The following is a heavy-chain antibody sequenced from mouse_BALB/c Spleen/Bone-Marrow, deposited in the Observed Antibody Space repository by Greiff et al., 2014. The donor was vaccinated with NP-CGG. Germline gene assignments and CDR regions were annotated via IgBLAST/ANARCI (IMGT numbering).Heavy chain of an antibody. J-gene: IGHJ4*01. V-gene: IGHV1-63*01. D-gene: IGHD1-2*01. Sequence: VQLQQSGAELVRPGTSVKISCKASGYAFTNYWLDWVKRRPGHGLEWIGDIYPGSGNTYFDEKFKGKATLTADKSSSTAYMQLSSLTSEDSAVYFCARPQFISGRYYAMDYWGQGTSVTVSS. CDR2: IYPGSGNT. CDR3: ARPQFISGRYYAMDY. CDR1: GYAFTNYW.